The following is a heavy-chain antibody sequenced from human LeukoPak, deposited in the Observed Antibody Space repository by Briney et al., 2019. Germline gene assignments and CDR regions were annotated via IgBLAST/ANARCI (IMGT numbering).Heavy chain of an antibody. CDR2: INSDGSST. J-gene: IGHJ4*02. CDR1: GYTFTGYF. Sequence: GASVKVSCKASGYTFTGYFMHWVRQAPGKGLVWVSRINSDGSSTSYADSVKGRFTISRDNAKNTLYLQMNSLRAEDTAVYYCARWQQLPLDYWGQGTLVTVSS. CDR3: ARWQQLPLDY. V-gene: IGHV3-74*01. D-gene: IGHD6-13*01.